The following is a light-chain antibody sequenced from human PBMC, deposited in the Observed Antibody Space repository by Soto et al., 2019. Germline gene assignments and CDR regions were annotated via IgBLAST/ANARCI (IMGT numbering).Light chain of an antibody. CDR2: EGS. V-gene: IGLV2-23*01. CDR1: SSDVWSYNL. CDR3: CTYAGSSTV. J-gene: IGLJ2*01. Sequence: QSALIQPASVSGSPGQSITISCTGTSSDVWSYNLVSWYQQHPGKDPKLLMYEGSQRPSGVSNRFSGSKYGNTASLTISGLQAEEEADYYCCTYAGSSTVFGGGTKVTV.